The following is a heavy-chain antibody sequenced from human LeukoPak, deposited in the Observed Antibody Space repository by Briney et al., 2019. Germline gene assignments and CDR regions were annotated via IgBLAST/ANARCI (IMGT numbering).Heavy chain of an antibody. CDR1: GGSISSHY. D-gene: IGHD6-13*01. Sequence: SETLSLTCTVSGGSISSHYWSWIRQPPGKGLEWIGYIYYSGSTNYNPSLKSRVTISVDTSKNQFSLKLSSVTAADTAVYYCARDIIWAAAPLGFDPWGQGTLVTVSS. V-gene: IGHV4-59*11. J-gene: IGHJ5*02. CDR2: IYYSGST. CDR3: ARDIIWAAAPLGFDP.